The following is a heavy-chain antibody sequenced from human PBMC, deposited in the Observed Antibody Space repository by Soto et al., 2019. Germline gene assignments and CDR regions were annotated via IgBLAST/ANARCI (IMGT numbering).Heavy chain of an antibody. J-gene: IGHJ4*02. Sequence: QVQVVQSGAEVKKPGASVRVSCKAFGYTFNTYGITWVRQAPGQGLEWMGWISTYNGNTNYAQKFQGRLTMTTETSTSTAYMELRSLRSDDTAVYFCARGTPITVSVAGGALDYWGQGTLVTVAS. CDR3: ARGTPITVSVAGGALDY. CDR2: ISTYNGNT. V-gene: IGHV1-18*01. CDR1: GYTFNTYG. D-gene: IGHD6-19*01.